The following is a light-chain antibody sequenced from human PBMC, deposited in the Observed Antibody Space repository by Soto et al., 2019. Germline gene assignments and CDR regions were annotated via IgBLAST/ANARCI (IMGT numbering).Light chain of an antibody. CDR3: QQNFSPPFT. J-gene: IGKJ3*01. V-gene: IGKV1-39*01. CDR1: QSVDTY. CDR2: GTS. Sequence: DMEMTQSPTSLSASLGDRVIITCRGSQSVDTYLNWYQHKPGKAPNLLIFGTSRLPRGVPSRFSGSGSGTDFTLTITGLQPEDVVTYYCQQNFSPPFTFGPGTRVALK.